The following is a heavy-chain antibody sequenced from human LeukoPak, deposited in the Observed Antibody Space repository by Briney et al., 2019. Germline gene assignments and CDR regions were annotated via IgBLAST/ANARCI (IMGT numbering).Heavy chain of an antibody. J-gene: IGHJ5*02. CDR3: ARADFLYAGLYLIGP. V-gene: IGHV1-2*02. Sequence: ASVRVPCKTSGYSFTDYYIHWVRQAPGQGLEWMGWINTKSGRTSSARKFQGRVTMTRDPSITTVYMDMAWLTSDDTAIYFCARADFLYAGLYLIGPWGQGTLVTVSS. CDR1: GYSFTDYY. CDR2: INTKSGRT. D-gene: IGHD2/OR15-2a*01.